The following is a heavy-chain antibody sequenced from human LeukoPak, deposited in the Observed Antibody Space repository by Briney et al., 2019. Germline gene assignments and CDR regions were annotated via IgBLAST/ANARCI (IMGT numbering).Heavy chain of an antibody. J-gene: IGHJ4*02. V-gene: IGHV3-7*03. CDR1: GLTFSNYW. CDR3: AREHYDSSFDY. D-gene: IGHD3-22*01. Sequence: GGSLRLSCAASGLTFSNYWMDWVRQAPGKGLEWVANIKQDGSEKNYVDSVKGRFIISRDNAKNSLYLQMNTLRADDTAVYYCAREHYDSSFDYWGQGTLVTVSS. CDR2: IKQDGSEK.